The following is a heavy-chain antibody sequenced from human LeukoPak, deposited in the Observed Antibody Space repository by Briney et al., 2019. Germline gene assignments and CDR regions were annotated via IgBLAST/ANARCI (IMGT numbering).Heavy chain of an antibody. V-gene: IGHV4-39*01. D-gene: IGHD1-1*01. Sequence: SETLSLTCTVSGGSISSSSYYWGWIRQPPGKGLEWIGSIYYSGSTYYNPSLKSRATISVDTSKNQFSLKLSSVTAADTAVYYCATERASYYYGMDVWGQGTTVTVSS. CDR1: GGSISSSSYY. CDR2: IYYSGST. CDR3: ATERASYYYGMDV. J-gene: IGHJ6*02.